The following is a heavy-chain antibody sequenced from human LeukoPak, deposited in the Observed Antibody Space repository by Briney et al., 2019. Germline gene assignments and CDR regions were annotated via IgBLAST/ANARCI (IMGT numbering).Heavy chain of an antibody. Sequence: GGSLRLSCAASGFTFSSYSMNWVRQAPGKGLEWVSSISRSSSYIYYADSVKGRFTISRDNAKNSLYLQMNSLRAEDTAVYYCARDRFPVSYYYSSGYSPYVYWGQGTLVTVSS. V-gene: IGHV3-21*01. CDR3: ARDRFPVSYYYSSGYSPYVY. CDR2: ISRSSSYI. CDR1: GFTFSSYS. J-gene: IGHJ4*02. D-gene: IGHD3-22*01.